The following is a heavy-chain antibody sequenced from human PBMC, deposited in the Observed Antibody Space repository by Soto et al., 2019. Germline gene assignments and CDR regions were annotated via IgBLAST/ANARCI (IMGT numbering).Heavy chain of an antibody. D-gene: IGHD5-12*01. CDR1: GGTFSSYT. CDR3: ARAIVATIGNYYYYYMDV. CDR2: IIPILGIA. J-gene: IGHJ6*03. V-gene: IGHV1-69*02. Sequence: ASVKVSCKASGGTFSSYTISWVRQAPGQGLEWMGRIIPILGIANYAQKFQGRVTITADKSTSTAYMELSSLRSEDTAVYYCARAIVATIGNYYYYYMDVWGKGTTVTVSS.